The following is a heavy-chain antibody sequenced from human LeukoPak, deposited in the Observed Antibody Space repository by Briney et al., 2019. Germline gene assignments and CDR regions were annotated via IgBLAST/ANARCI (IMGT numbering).Heavy chain of an antibody. CDR2: IDYSGTS. D-gene: IGHD3-22*01. CDR3: ARDRPYYYDSSGYGTGYAFDI. Sequence: PSETLSLTCTVSGGSISNSNYYWGWIRQAPGKGLEWIGTIDYSGTSHYNPSLKSRVTISVDRSKNQFSLKLNSVTAADTAVYYCARDRPYYYDSSGYGTGYAFDIWGQGTMVTVSS. V-gene: IGHV4-39*07. J-gene: IGHJ3*02. CDR1: GGSISNSNYY.